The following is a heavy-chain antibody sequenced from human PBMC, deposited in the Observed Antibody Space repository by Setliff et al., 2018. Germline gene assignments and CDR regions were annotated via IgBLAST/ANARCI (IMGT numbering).Heavy chain of an antibody. CDR1: GVSISSGDYY. D-gene: IGHD3-16*01. CDR3: AIYVLCVYRLDY. J-gene: IGHJ4*02. CDR2: IYYSGST. Sequence: SETLSLTCTVSGVSISSGDYYWSWIRQPPGKGLEWIGYIYYSGSTYYNPPLKSRVTISVDTSKNQFSLNVRSVTAADTAIYYWAIYVLCVYRLDYWGQGTLVTVSS. V-gene: IGHV4-30-4*02.